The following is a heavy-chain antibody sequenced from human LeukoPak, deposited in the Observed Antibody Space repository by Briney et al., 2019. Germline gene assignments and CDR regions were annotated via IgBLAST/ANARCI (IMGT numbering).Heavy chain of an antibody. J-gene: IGHJ5*02. Sequence: SVKVSCKASGGTFSSYAISWVRQAPGQGLEWMGGIIPIFGTANYAQKFQGRVTITADESTSTAYMELSSLRSEDTAVYYCASVRDIVVVPAPSWFDPWGQGTLVTVSS. V-gene: IGHV1-69*13. D-gene: IGHD2-2*01. CDR3: ASVRDIVVVPAPSWFDP. CDR2: IIPIFGTA. CDR1: GGTFSSYA.